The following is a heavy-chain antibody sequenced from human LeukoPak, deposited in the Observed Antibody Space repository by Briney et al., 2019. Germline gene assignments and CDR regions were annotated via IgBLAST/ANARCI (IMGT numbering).Heavy chain of an antibody. CDR1: GGTFSSYA. V-gene: IGHV1-69*01. CDR2: IIPIFGTA. D-gene: IGHD1-1*01. J-gene: IGHJ6*02. Sequence: SVKVSCKASGGTFSSYAISWVRQAPGQGLEWMGGIIPIFGTANYAQKFQGRVTITADESTSTAYMELSSLRSEDTAVYYCAPADWNPPYYYCGMDVWGQGTTVTVSS. CDR3: APADWNPPYYYCGMDV.